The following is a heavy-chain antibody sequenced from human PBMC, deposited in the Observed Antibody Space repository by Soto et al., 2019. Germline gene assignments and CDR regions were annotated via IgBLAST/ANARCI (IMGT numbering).Heavy chain of an antibody. J-gene: IGHJ4*02. CDR2: IYYSGST. CDR3: ARSGYSYGYHDYFDY. D-gene: IGHD5-18*01. Sequence: QVQLQESGPGLVKPSQTLSLTCTVSGGSISSGDYYWSWIRQPPGKGLEWIGYIYYSGSTYYNPSLKSRLTISVDTSKSQFSLKLSSVTAADTAVYYCARSGYSYGYHDYFDYWGQGTLVTVSS. CDR1: GGSISSGDYY. V-gene: IGHV4-30-4*01.